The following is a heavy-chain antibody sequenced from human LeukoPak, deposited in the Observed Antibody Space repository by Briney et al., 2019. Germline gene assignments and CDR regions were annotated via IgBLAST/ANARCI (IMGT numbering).Heavy chain of an antibody. V-gene: IGHV4-38-2*02. Sequence: SETLSLACTVSGYSISSGYYWGWIRQPPGKGLEWIGSIYHSGSTYYNPSLKSRVTISVDTSKNQFSLKLSSVTAADTAVYYCARIYDSSGYPEYYFDYWGQGTLVTVSS. CDR1: GYSISSGYY. CDR2: IYHSGST. D-gene: IGHD3-22*01. CDR3: ARIYDSSGYPEYYFDY. J-gene: IGHJ4*02.